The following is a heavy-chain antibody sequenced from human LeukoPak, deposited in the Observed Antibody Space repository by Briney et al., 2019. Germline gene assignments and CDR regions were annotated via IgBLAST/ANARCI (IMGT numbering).Heavy chain of an antibody. CDR3: AELGITMIGGV. Sequence: GGSLRLSCAASGFTFSSYVMHWVRQAPGKGLEWVSSISTSSSYIYYADSVKGRFTISRDNAKNSLYLQMNSLRAEDTAVYYCAELGITMIGGVWGKGTTVTISS. V-gene: IGHV3-21*01. D-gene: IGHD3-10*02. CDR2: ISTSSSYI. CDR1: GFTFSSYV. J-gene: IGHJ6*04.